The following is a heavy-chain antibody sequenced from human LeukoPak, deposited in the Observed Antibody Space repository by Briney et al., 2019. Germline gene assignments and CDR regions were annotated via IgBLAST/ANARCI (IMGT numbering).Heavy chain of an antibody. CDR1: GFTFSSYW. J-gene: IGHJ4*02. Sequence: GGSLRLSCAASGFTFSSYWMNWVRQAPGKGLVWVSRIASDGSSTYYADSVKGRFTISRDNSKNTLYLQMNSLRAEDTAVYYCARTSHYWGQGTLVTVSS. CDR2: IASDGSST. V-gene: IGHV3-74*01. CDR3: ARTSHY.